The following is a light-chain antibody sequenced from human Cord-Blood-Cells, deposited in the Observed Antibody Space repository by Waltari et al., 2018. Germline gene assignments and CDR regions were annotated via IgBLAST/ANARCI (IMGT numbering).Light chain of an antibody. CDR2: DVS. Sequence: QSALTQTASVSASPGQSITISCTGTSSDDGGYNYVSWYQQHPGKAPKLMIYDVSNRPSGVSNRFSGSKSGNTASLTISGLQAEDEADYYCSSYTSSSTRVFGGGTKLTVL. CDR1: SSDDGGYNY. CDR3: SSYTSSSTRV. J-gene: IGLJ3*02. V-gene: IGLV2-14*01.